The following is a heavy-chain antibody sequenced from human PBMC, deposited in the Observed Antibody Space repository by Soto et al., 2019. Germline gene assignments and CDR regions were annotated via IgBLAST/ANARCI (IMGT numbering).Heavy chain of an antibody. CDR3: ARNKVVPAAINYYYYTDV. D-gene: IGHD2-2*02. CDR2: INAGNGNT. J-gene: IGHJ6*03. V-gene: IGHV1-3*01. CDR1: GYTFTSYA. Sequence: QVPLVQSGAEVKKPGASVKVSCKASGYTFTSYAMHWVRQAPGQRLEWMGWINAGNGNTKYSQKFQGRVTITRDTSASTAYMELSSLRSEDTAVYYCARNKVVPAAINYYYYTDVWGKGTTVTVSS.